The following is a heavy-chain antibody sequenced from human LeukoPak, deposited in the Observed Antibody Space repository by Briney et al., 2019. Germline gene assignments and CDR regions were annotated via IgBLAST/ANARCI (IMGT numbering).Heavy chain of an antibody. J-gene: IGHJ4*02. D-gene: IGHD3-22*01. CDR3: VRSSGRPDY. CDR2: SERDGSTT. V-gene: IGHV3-74*01. Sequence: QPGESLRLSCAASGFALSSCWMHSVRQAPGKGLVWVSRSERDGSTTIYADSAKGRFTISRDNAKNTLYLQMNSLRAEDTAVYYCVRSSGRPDYWGQGTLVTVSS. CDR1: GFALSSCW.